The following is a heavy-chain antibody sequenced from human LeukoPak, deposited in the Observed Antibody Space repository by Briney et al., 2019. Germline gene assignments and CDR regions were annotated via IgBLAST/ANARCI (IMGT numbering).Heavy chain of an antibody. CDR1: GFTFTSSA. J-gene: IGHJ4*02. CDR3: AADLNGGYDYNY. V-gene: IGHV1-58*02. CDR2: IVVGSGNT. D-gene: IGHD5-12*01. Sequence: TSVKVSCKASGFTFTSSAMQWVRQARGQRLEWIGWIVVGSGNTNYAQKFQEGVTITRDMSTSTAYMELSSLRSEDTAVYYCAADLNGGYDYNYWGQGTLVTVSS.